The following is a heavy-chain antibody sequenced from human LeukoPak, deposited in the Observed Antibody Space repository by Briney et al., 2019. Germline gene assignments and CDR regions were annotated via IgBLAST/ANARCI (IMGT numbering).Heavy chain of an antibody. CDR1: GFTFSSYA. D-gene: IGHD6-19*01. CDR2: ISGGGGST. CDR3: ATAGSGWFQLDY. J-gene: IGHJ4*02. V-gene: IGHV3-23*01. Sequence: GGSLRLSCAASGFTFSSYAMGWVRQAPGKGLEWVSAISGGGGSTYHADSVKGRFTISRDKSKDTLYLQTNSLRADDTAVYYCATAGSGWFQLDYWGQGTLVTVSS.